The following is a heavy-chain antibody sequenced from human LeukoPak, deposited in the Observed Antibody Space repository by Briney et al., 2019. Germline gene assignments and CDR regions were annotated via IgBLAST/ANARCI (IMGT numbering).Heavy chain of an antibody. CDR3: ARQQSNWASGPGMDV. J-gene: IGHJ6*02. V-gene: IGHV4-39*01. D-gene: IGHD7-27*01. Sequence: PTETLSLTCTVSGGSISTSTYYWGWTRQPPGKGLEWIGGIYYSGSTYYNPSLKSRVTISVDTSKNQFSLRLSSVTAADTAMYYCARQQSNWASGPGMDVWGQGTTVTVSS. CDR1: GGSISTSTYY. CDR2: IYYSGST.